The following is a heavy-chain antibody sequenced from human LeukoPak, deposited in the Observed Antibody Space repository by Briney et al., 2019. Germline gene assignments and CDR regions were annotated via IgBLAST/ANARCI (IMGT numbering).Heavy chain of an antibody. D-gene: IGHD3-3*01. Sequence: SETLSLTCTVSGGSISSYYWSWIRQPPGKGLEWIGEVHLDGRTNYNPSLKSRLIMSVDLPENHISLKLTSVTAADTAVYYCAREGGFYRPLDYSGQGTLLTVSS. CDR1: GGSISSYY. J-gene: IGHJ4*02. CDR2: VHLDGRT. CDR3: AREGGFYRPLDY. V-gene: IGHV4-59*12.